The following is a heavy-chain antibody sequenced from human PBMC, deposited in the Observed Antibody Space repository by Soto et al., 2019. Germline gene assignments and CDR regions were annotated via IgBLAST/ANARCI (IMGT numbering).Heavy chain of an antibody. CDR1: GFDFSNSW. CDR3: ARDKSYALAV. J-gene: IGHJ6*02. D-gene: IGHD4-17*01. CDR2: INSDGSST. V-gene: IGHV3-74*03. Sequence: GGSLRLSCAASGFDFSNSWMHWVRQVPGKGLVWVSHINSDGSSTTYADSVKGRFTIPRDNARTTVYLQLDSLRVEDTAVYYCARDKSYALAVWGQGTTVTVSS.